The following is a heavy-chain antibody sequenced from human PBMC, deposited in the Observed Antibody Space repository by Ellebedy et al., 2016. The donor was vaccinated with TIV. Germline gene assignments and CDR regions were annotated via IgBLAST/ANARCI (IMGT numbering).Heavy chain of an antibody. D-gene: IGHD2-2*01. CDR1: GYTFTGYY. V-gene: IGHV1-2*02. Sequence: ASVKVSCKASGYTFTGYYMHWVRQAPGQGLEWMGWINPNSGGTNYAQKFQGRVTMTRDTSISTAYMELSRLRSDDTAVYYCARDSTSYNWFDPWGQGTPVTVSS. J-gene: IGHJ5*02. CDR2: INPNSGGT. CDR3: ARDSTSYNWFDP.